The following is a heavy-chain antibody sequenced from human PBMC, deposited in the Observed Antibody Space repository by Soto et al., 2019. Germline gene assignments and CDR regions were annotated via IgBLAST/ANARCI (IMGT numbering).Heavy chain of an antibody. D-gene: IGHD5-12*01. CDR3: ARDRPDSGYDSYYYGMDV. J-gene: IGHJ6*02. CDR2: IYTSGST. Sequence: PSETLSLTCTVSCGSISSYYWSWIRQPAGKGLEWIGRIYTSGSTNYNPSLKSRVTMSVDTSKNQFSLKLSSVTAADTAVYYCARDRPDSGYDSYYYGMDVWGQGTTVTVSS. V-gene: IGHV4-4*07. CDR1: CGSISSYY.